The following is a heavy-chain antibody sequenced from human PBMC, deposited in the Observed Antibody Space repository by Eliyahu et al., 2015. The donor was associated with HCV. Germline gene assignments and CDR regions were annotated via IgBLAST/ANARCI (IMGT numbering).Heavy chain of an antibody. V-gene: IGHV4-39*01. CDR1: GXXISNXRYY. CDR3: ARHGGDGPNSGWFDP. J-gene: IGHJ5*02. CDR2: IYYXGNT. Sequence: QLQLRESGPGLVEPSETLSLTCTVXGXXISNXRYYWGWIRQPPGKGLEWIESIYYXGNTYYNPSLXXRVTTFVDTSKNQFFLKLSSVTAADTAVYYCARHGGDGPNSGWFDPWGQGTLVTVSS. D-gene: IGHD5-24*01.